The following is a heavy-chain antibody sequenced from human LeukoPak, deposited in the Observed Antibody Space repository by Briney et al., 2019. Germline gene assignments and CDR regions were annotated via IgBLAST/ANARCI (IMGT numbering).Heavy chain of an antibody. J-gene: IGHJ4*02. CDR2: IYYSGST. Sequence: PSETLSLTCTVSGGSVSSGSYYWSWIRQPPGKGLEWIGYIYYSGSTNCNPSLKSRVTISVDTSKNQFSLKLSSVTAADTAVYYCAREYDSSGCDYWGQGTLVTVSS. CDR1: GGSVSSGSYY. D-gene: IGHD6-19*01. V-gene: IGHV4-61*01. CDR3: AREYDSSGCDY.